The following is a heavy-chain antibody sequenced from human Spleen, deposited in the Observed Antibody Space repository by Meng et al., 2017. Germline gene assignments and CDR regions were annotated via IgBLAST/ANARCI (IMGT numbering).Heavy chain of an antibody. CDR3: AKEVSLDSSSWLPYDY. D-gene: IGHD6-13*01. V-gene: IGHV3-23*01. CDR2: ISGSAGNT. CDR1: GFTVSHNY. J-gene: IGHJ4*02. Sequence: GGSLRLSCAASGFTVSHNYMSWVRQAPGKGLEWVSVISGSAGNTYYADAVKGRFTISRDSSKNTLYLQMISLRAEDTAVYYCAKEVSLDSSSWLPYDYWGQGTLVTVSS.